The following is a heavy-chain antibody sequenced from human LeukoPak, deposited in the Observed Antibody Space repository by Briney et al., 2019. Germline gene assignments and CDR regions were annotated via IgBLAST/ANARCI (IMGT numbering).Heavy chain of an antibody. Sequence: GGSLRLSCAASGFTFSSYWMSWVRQAPGKGLEWVANIKQDGSEKCYVDSVKGRFTISRDNSKNTLFLQMNSLTAEDTAIYSCARPRLEYCSGGSCFDAFDIWGQGTMVTVSS. CDR1: GFTFSSYW. CDR3: ARPRLEYCSGGSCFDAFDI. V-gene: IGHV3-7*03. J-gene: IGHJ3*02. CDR2: IKQDGSEK. D-gene: IGHD2-15*01.